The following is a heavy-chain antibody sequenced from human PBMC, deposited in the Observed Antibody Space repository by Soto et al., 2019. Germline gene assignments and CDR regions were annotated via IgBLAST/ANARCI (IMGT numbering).Heavy chain of an antibody. CDR3: ARDLDGLHDDTSGPFPRPG. D-gene: IGHD3-22*01. CDR2: IHSSGSI. V-gene: IGHV4-30-4*01. J-gene: IGHJ1*01. CDR1: GGSISSDDYY. Sequence: TSETLSLTCTVSGGSISSDDYYWSWIRQAPGRGLEWIGYIHSSGSIYYNPSLKSRATMSIDTAGNQFSLKVSSVTVADTAVYYCARDLDGLHDDTSGPFPRPGWGQGTLVTVSS.